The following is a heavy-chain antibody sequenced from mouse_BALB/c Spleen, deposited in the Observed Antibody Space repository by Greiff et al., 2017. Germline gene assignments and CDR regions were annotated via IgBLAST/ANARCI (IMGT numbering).Heavy chain of an antibody. D-gene: IGHD2-2*01. CDR1: GYTFTDDN. CDR3: ARWGGYYNAMDY. V-gene: IGHV1S29*02. J-gene: IGHJ4*01. Sequence: EVQLQQSGPELVKPGASVKISCKASGYTFTDDNMHWVKQSHGKSLEWIGYIYPYNGGTGYNQKIKSKATLAVDNSSSTAYMELRSLTSEDSAVYYCARWGGYYNAMDYWGQGTSVTVSS. CDR2: IYPYNGGT.